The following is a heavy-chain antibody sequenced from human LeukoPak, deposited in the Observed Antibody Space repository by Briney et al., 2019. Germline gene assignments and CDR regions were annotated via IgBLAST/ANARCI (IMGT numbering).Heavy chain of an antibody. CDR2: IYYSGST. CDR3: ASQLSNYYDSNTDAFDI. CDR1: GGSISSYY. V-gene: IGHV4-59*01. J-gene: IGHJ3*02. Sequence: PSETLSLTCTVSGGSISSYYWSWIRQPPGKGLEWSGYIYYSGSTNYNPSLKSRVTISVDTSKNQFSLKLSSVTAADTAVYYCASQLSNYYDSNTDAFDILGQGTMVTVSS. D-gene: IGHD3-22*01.